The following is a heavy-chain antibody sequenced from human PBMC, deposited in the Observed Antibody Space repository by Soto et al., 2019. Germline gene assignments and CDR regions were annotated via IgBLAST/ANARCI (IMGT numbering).Heavy chain of an antibody. CDR1: GFTFSSYS. J-gene: IGHJ6*02. Sequence: GSLRLSCAASGFTFSSYSMNWVRQAPGKGLEWVSYISSSSSNIYYADSVKGRFTISRDNAKNSLYLQMNSLRDEDTAVYYCARDRDSYYYYGMDVWGQGTTVTVSS. CDR3: ARDRDSYYYYGMDV. V-gene: IGHV3-48*02. CDR2: ISSSSSNI.